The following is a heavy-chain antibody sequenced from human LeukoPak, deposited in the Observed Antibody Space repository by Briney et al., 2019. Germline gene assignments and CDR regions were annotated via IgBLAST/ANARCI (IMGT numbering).Heavy chain of an antibody. V-gene: IGHV3-23*01. J-gene: IGHJ4*02. CDR3: AKTSAAADDPFDY. CDR1: GFTFSNYA. D-gene: IGHD6-13*01. CDR2: ISGSGGST. Sequence: GSLRLSCAASGFTFSNYAMSWVRQAPGKGLEWVSAISGSGGSTYYVDSVKGRFTISRDNSKNTLYLQMNSLRADDTAVYYCAKTSAAADDPFDYWGQGTLVTVSS.